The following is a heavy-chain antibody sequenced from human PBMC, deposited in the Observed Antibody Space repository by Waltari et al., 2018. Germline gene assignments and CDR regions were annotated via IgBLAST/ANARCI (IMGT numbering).Heavy chain of an antibody. J-gene: IGHJ4*02. Sequence: QVQLQQWGAGLLKPSETLSLTCAVYGGSFSGYYWSWIRQPPGKGLEWIGEINHSGSTNYNPSLKSRVTISVDTSKNQFSLKLSSVTAADTAVYYCARNPLRTYCSGGSCYPPYYFDYWGQGTLVTVSS. D-gene: IGHD2-15*01. CDR2: INHSGST. CDR1: GGSFSGYY. V-gene: IGHV4-34*01. CDR3: ARNPLRTYCSGGSCYPPYYFDY.